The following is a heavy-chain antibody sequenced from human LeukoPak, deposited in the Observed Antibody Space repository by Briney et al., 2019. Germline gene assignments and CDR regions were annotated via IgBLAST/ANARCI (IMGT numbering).Heavy chain of an antibody. CDR1: GGSVRNYY. D-gene: IGHD1-26*01. J-gene: IGHJ4*02. Sequence: PSETLSLTCTVSGGSVRNYYWTWIRQPAGKGLEYIGRIFGSGGTNFNPSLKSRVTMSLDTSKNQFSLKLSSVTAADTAVYYCAREPYSGRSLDYWGRGTLVTVSS. V-gene: IGHV4-4*07. CDR2: IFGSGGT. CDR3: AREPYSGRSLDY.